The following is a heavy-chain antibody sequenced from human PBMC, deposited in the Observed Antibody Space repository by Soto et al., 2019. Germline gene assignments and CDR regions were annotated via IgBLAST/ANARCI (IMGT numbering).Heavy chain of an antibody. CDR2: IYSGGST. CDR1: GFTVSSNY. CDR3: ARARDGPQCLVAGAFDI. J-gene: IGHJ3*02. D-gene: IGHD6-19*01. V-gene: IGHV3-53*04. Sequence: GGSLRLSCAASGFTVSSNYMSWVRQAPGKGLEWVSVIYSGGSTYYADSVKGRFTISRHNSKNTLYLQMNSLRAEDTAVYYCARARDGPQCLVAGAFDIWGQGTTVTVSS.